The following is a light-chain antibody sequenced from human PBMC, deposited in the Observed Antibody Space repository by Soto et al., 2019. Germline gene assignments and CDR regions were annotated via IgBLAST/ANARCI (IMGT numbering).Light chain of an antibody. CDR1: QSVSSY. CDR2: GAS. Sequence: EIVLTQSPGTLSLSPGERATLSCRASQSVSSYLAWYQQIPGQAPRLLIYGASSRATGIPDRFSGSGSGTDFTLTISRLEPEDFAVYYCQQYGSPPITFGQGTRLEI. CDR3: QQYGSPPIT. V-gene: IGKV3-20*01. J-gene: IGKJ5*01.